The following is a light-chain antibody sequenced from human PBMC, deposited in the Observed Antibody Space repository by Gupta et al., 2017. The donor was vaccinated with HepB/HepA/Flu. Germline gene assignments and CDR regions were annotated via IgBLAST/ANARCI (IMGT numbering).Light chain of an antibody. CDR2: DVS. V-gene: IGLV2-14*01. CDR1: SSDVGGYNY. J-gene: IGLJ3*02. CDR3: SSYTNSNTRV. Sequence: QSALTQPASVSESPGQSITISCTGTSSDVGGYNYVSCYQQHPGKAPNLMIYDVSHRPSGVSNRFSASKSGNTASLTISGLQAEDDADYYCSSYTNSNTRVFGGGTKLTVL.